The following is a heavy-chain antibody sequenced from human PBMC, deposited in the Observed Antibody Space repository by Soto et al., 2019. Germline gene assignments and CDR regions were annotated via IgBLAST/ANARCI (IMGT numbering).Heavy chain of an antibody. D-gene: IGHD3-10*01. CDR2: INHSGST. CDR3: ARERGYYYGSGSYYEPRTYYFDY. CDR1: GGSFSGYY. V-gene: IGHV4-34*01. Sequence: SETLSLTCAVYGGSFSGYYWSWIRQPPGKGLEWIGEINHSGSTNYNPSLKSRVTISVDTSKNQFSLKLSSVTAADTAVYYCARERGYYYGSGSYYEPRTYYFDYWGQGTLVTVSS. J-gene: IGHJ4*02.